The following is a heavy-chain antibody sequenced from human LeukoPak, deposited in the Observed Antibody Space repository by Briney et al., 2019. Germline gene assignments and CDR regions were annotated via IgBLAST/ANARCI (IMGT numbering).Heavy chain of an antibody. D-gene: IGHD5-18*01. CDR3: ARDLAYSRLDY. J-gene: IGHJ4*02. V-gene: IGHV3-7*01. CDR2: INPDGSEK. CDR1: GFTVSSNY. Sequence: GGSLRLSCAASGFTVSSNYMSWVRQAPGKGLEWVASINPDGSEKYSVDSVEGRFTISRDNAKNLLYLQENSLRVEDTAFYYCARDLAYSRLDYWGQGMLVTVSS.